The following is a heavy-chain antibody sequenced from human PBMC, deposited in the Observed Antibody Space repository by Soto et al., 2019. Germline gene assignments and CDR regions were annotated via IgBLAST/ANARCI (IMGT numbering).Heavy chain of an antibody. CDR1: GGSITSSFY. Sequence: QLQLQESGPGLVKTSETLSLSCTVSGGSITSSFYWGWIRQPPGKGLEWIGSIYGTGNTYYNPSLKGRVTISADTSKNHFSLNLISVTAADTAVYYCRSSSRYSTDVWGQGATVTVSS. CDR3: RSSSRYSTDV. CDR2: IYGTGNT. V-gene: IGHV4-39*02. D-gene: IGHD6-13*01. J-gene: IGHJ6*02.